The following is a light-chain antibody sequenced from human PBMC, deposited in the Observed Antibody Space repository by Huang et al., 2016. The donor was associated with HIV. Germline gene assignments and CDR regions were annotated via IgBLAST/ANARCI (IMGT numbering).Light chain of an antibody. J-gene: IGKJ2*01. CDR3: QQYYSTFYT. CDR2: GAS. V-gene: IGKV1-NL1*01. Sequence: DIQMTQSPSSLSASVGDRVTITCRASQGISNSLAWYQQKPGRAPKFLLYGASRLGSGVPSRISGGGSGTDYTLTISSLQPEDFATYYCQQYYSTFYTFGQGTKLEIK. CDR1: QGISNS.